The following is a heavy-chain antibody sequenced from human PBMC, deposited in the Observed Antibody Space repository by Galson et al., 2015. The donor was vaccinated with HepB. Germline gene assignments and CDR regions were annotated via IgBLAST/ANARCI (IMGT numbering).Heavy chain of an antibody. CDR2: FYYRESP. CDR3: ARHILDTSAFFDY. Sequence: ETLSLTCTVSGGSIRSSSYYWGWIRQPPGKGLEWIGTFYYRESPYYNPSLKSRVTISEDSSKNQFSLELTFVTAADTAVYYCARHILDTSAFFDYWGQGTLVAVSS. V-gene: IGHV4-39*01. CDR1: GGSIRSSSYY. D-gene: IGHD3-10*01. J-gene: IGHJ4*02.